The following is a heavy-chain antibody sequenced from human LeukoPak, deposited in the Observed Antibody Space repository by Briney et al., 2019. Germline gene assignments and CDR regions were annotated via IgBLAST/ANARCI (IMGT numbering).Heavy chain of an antibody. CDR1: GYTLTELS. CDR2: FDPEDGET. V-gene: IGHV1-24*01. J-gene: IGHJ4*02. Sequence: GASVKVSCKVSGYTLTELSMHWVRQAPGEGLEWMGGFDPEDGETIYAQKFQGRVTMTRDTSISTAYMELSRLRSDDTAVYYCARGRLLMAFDYWGQGTLVTVSS. CDR3: ARGRLLMAFDY. D-gene: IGHD2-15*01.